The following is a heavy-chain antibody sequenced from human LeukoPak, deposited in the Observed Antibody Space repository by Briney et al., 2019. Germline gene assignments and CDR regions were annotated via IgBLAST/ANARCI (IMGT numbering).Heavy chain of an antibody. CDR2: IPHSGST. CDR3: ARVNAPVATFDY. V-gene: IGHV4-38-2*02. CDR1: SYSISSVYY. D-gene: IGHD2-21*01. J-gene: IGHJ4*02. Sequence: SETLSLTCTVCSYSISSVYYGGWIRPPPGKGLEWISTIPHSGSTYYTPSLKSRLTISLDTSKNQFSLKLSSVTAADTAVYYCARVNAPVATFDYWGQGALVTVSS.